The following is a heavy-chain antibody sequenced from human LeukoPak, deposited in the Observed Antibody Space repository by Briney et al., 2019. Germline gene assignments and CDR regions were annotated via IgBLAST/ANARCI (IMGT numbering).Heavy chain of an antibody. J-gene: IGHJ4*02. CDR3: ARTYYDYVWGSYPY. CDR2: INPNSGGT. Sequence: EASVKVSCKASGYTFTGYYMHWVRQAPGQGLEWMGWINPNSGGTNYAQKFQGRVTMTRDTSISTAYMELSRLRSDDTAVYYCARTYYDYVWGSYPYWGQGTLVTVSS. D-gene: IGHD3-16*01. CDR1: GYTFTGYY. V-gene: IGHV1-2*02.